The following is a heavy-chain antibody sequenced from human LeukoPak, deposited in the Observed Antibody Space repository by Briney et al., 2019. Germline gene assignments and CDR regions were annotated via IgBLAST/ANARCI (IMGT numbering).Heavy chain of an antibody. D-gene: IGHD3-10*01. V-gene: IGHV4-4*07. CDR3: ARGGHVLLWFGEPVNWFDP. J-gene: IGHJ5*02. CDR1: GDSISRYY. Sequence: SETLSLTCTVSGDSISRYYWSWIRQPAGKGLEWIGRIYNGGIITYNPSLKSRVTISVDTSKNQFSLKLSSVTAADTAVYYCARGGHVLLWFGEPVNWFDPWGQGTLVTVSS. CDR2: IYNGGII.